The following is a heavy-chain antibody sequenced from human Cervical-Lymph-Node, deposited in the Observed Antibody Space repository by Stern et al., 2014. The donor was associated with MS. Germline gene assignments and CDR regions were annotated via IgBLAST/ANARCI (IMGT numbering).Heavy chain of an antibody. D-gene: IGHD6-19*01. CDR3: AGQVSYSSGWSPDY. Sequence: VQLVQSGAEVKKPGASVKVSCKASGYTFSSYDMHWVRQAPGQGLEWMGWSSAGNGNTEYSQKFQGIFIITRDTSASTAYMELSSLRSEDTAVYYCAGQVSYSSGWSPDYWGQGTLVTVSS. J-gene: IGHJ4*02. V-gene: IGHV1-3*01. CDR1: GYTFSSYD. CDR2: SSAGNGNT.